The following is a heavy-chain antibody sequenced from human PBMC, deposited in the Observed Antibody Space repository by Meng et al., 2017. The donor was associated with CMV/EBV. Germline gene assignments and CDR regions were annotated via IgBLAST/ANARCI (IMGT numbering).Heavy chain of an antibody. D-gene: IGHD5-24*01. CDR1: GYTFTSYY. CDR3: ARDGGRDGYNLDYYYYGMDV. Sequence: ASVQVSCKASGYTFTSYYMHWVRQAPGQGLEWMGIINPSGGSTSYAQKFQGRVTMTRDTSTSTVYMELSSLRSEDTAVYYCARDGGRDGYNLDYYYYGMDVWGQGTTVTVSS. J-gene: IGHJ6*02. V-gene: IGHV1-46*01. CDR2: INPSGGST.